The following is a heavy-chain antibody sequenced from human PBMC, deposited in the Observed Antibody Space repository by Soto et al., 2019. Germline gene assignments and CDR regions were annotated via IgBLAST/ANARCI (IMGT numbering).Heavy chain of an antibody. CDR3: ARGTQQLARKQQPRDP. Sequence: PSETLSLTCAVSGGSFSSYYCTWIRQPPEKGLEWIGEIAHRGSTNYNPSLKSRVTMSVDTSKNQFSLKVTSVTAADTAVSFCARGTQQLARKQQPRDPWGQGTLVTVAS. CDR2: IAHRGST. D-gene: IGHD6-13*01. J-gene: IGHJ5*02. CDR1: GGSFSSYY. V-gene: IGHV4-34*01.